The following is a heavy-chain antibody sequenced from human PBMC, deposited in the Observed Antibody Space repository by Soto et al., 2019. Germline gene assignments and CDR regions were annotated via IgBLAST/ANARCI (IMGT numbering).Heavy chain of an antibody. CDR3: ARHHVYSSGWSDTPEDDY. CDR1: GGSISSSSYY. V-gene: IGHV4-39*01. J-gene: IGHJ4*02. CDR2: IYYSGST. Sequence: SETLSLTCTVSGGSISSSSYYWGWIRQPPGKGLEWIGSIYYSGSTYYNPSVKSRVTVSVDPSKTQFSLKLSSVTAADTAVYYCARHHVYSSGWSDTPEDDYWGQGTLVTVSS. D-gene: IGHD6-19*01.